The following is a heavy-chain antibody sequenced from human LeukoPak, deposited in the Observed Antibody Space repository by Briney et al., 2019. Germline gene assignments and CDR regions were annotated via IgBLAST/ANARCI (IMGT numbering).Heavy chain of an antibody. Sequence: SETLSLTCTVSGGSISSSSYYWGWIRQPPGKGLEWIGSIYYSGSTYYNPSLKSRVTISVDTSKNQFSLKLSSVTAADTAVYYCARDKKGDYYDSSGFIAPLDYWGQGTLVTVSS. D-gene: IGHD3-22*01. V-gene: IGHV4-39*07. CDR2: IYYSGST. CDR1: GGSISSSSYY. J-gene: IGHJ4*02. CDR3: ARDKKGDYYDSSGFIAPLDY.